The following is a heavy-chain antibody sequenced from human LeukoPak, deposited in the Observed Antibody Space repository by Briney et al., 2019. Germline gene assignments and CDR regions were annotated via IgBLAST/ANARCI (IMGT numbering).Heavy chain of an antibody. D-gene: IGHD2-2*01. V-gene: IGHV1-18*04. CDR3: ARDTNSAGDLTWFDP. CDR2: ISDYNGDR. J-gene: IGHJ5*02. CDR1: GYTFTNYG. Sequence: ASVTVSCKASGYTFTNYGVTWVRQAPGQGLEWIGWISDYNGDRNYVQKFQGRVTMTTDTSTSTAYMELRNLTSDDSATYYCARDTNSAGDLTWFDPWGQGTLVTVFS.